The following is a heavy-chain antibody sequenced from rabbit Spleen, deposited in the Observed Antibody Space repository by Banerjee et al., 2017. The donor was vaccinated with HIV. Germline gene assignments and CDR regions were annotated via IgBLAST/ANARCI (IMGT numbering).Heavy chain of an antibody. Sequence: EESGGDLVKPGASLTLTCTASGFSFSGTDYMCWVRQAPGKGLEWIACIYAGSSGDTYYASWAKGRFTISKTSSTTVTLQMTSLTAADTATYFCARETSSGWGVVSFYFNLWGPGTLVTVS. J-gene: IGHJ4*01. CDR2: IYAGSSGDT. CDR1: GFSFSGTDY. CDR3: ARETSSGWGVVSFYFNL. D-gene: IGHD4-1*01. V-gene: IGHV1S40*01.